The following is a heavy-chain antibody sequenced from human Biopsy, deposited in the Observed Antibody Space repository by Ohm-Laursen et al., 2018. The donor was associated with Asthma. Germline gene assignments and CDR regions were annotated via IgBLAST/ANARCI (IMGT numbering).Heavy chain of an antibody. V-gene: IGHV1-69*01. CDR2: IIPIFGTA. Sequence: SSDTVSCKASGGTFSSYAISWVRQAPGQWLEWMGGIIPIFGTANYAQKFQGRVTITADESTSKAYMELSSLRSEDTAVYYCARDRVSSPIRHGSGSYYLYNWFDPWGQGTLVTVSS. D-gene: IGHD3-10*01. J-gene: IGHJ5*02. CDR1: GGTFSSYA. CDR3: ARDRVSSPIRHGSGSYYLYNWFDP.